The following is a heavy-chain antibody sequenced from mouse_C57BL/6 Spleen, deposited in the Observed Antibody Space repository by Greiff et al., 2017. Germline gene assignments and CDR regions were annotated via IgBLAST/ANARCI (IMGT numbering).Heavy chain of an antibody. CDR1: GFNIQNTY. Sequence: EVKLVESVAELVRPGASVKLSCTASGFNIQNTYMHWVKQRPEQGLEWIGRIDPANGNTKYAPKFQGKATITADTSSNTAYLQLSSLTSEDTAIYYCAMDYYGSSSLFAYWGQGTLGTVSA. J-gene: IGHJ3*01. D-gene: IGHD1-1*01. CDR2: IDPANGNT. CDR3: AMDYYGSSSLFAY. V-gene: IGHV14-3*01.